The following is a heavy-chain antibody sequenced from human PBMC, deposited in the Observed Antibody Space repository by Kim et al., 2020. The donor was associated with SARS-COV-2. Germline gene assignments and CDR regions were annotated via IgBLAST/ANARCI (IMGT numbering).Heavy chain of an antibody. CDR3: AKDSFLAGRWPRDYFDS. CDR1: GFTFANFA. D-gene: IGHD6-13*01. CDR2: ISGHDSAT. Sequence: GGSLRLSCAASGFTFANFAMTWVRQAPGKGLEWVSAISGHDSATFYADSVEGRFTISRDNSKNALYLQMNSLRADDTAIYYCAKDSFLAGRWPRDYFDSWGQGILVNVST. V-gene: IGHV3-23*01. J-gene: IGHJ4*02.